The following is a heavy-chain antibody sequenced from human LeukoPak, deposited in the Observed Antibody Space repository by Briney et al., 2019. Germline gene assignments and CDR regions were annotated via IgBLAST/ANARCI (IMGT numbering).Heavy chain of an antibody. D-gene: IGHD5-24*01. Sequence: ASVKVSCKVSGYTLAELSMHWVRQAPGKGLEWMGGFDPEDGETIYAQKFQGRVTMTEDTSTDTAYMELSSLRSEDTAVYYCATVAPEIDAFDIWGQGTMVTVSS. CDR2: FDPEDGET. CDR3: ATVAPEIDAFDI. CDR1: GYTLAELS. J-gene: IGHJ3*02. V-gene: IGHV1-24*01.